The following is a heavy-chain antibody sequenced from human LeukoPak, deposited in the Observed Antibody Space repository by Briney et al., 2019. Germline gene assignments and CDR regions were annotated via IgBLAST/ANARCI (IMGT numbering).Heavy chain of an antibody. Sequence: PGGSLRLSCTASGFTFGDYAMSWVRQAPGKGLEWVSAISGSGGSTYYADSVKGRFTISRDNSKNTLYLQMNSLRAEDTAVYYCAKEGCYDSSGYYSLCYYYYHMDVWGKGTTVTVSS. V-gene: IGHV3-23*01. CDR3: AKEGCYDSSGYYSLCYYYYHMDV. D-gene: IGHD3-22*01. J-gene: IGHJ6*03. CDR2: ISGSGGST. CDR1: GFTFGDYA.